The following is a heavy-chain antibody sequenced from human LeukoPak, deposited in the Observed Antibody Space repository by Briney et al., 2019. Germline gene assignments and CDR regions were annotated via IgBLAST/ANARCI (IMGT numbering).Heavy chain of an antibody. Sequence: ASVKVSCKVSGYTLTELSMHWVRQAPGKGLEWMGDFDPEDGETIYAQKFQGRVTMTEDTSTDTAYMELSSLRSEDTAVYYCATDFWSGYYAGYWGQGTLVTVSS. V-gene: IGHV1-24*01. CDR1: GYTLTELS. CDR2: FDPEDGET. D-gene: IGHD3-3*01. J-gene: IGHJ4*02. CDR3: ATDFWSGYYAGY.